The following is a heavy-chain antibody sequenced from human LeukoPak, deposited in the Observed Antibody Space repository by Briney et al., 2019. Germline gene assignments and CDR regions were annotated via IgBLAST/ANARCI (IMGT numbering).Heavy chain of an antibody. CDR2: IYYSGST. CDR3: ASITYYYGSGSYLFDY. CDR1: GGSISSSSYY. V-gene: IGHV4-39*01. J-gene: IGHJ4*02. Sequence: SETLSLTCTVSGGSISSSSYYWGWIRQPPGKGLEWIGSIYYSGSTYYNPSLKSRVTISVDTSKNQFSLKLSSVTAADTAVYYCASITYYYGSGSYLFDYWGQGTLVTVSS. D-gene: IGHD3-10*01.